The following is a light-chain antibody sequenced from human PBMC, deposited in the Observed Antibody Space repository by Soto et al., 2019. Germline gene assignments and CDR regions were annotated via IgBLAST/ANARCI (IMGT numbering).Light chain of an antibody. CDR3: SSYAGSNNVI. Sequence: QSALTQPPSAAGSPGQSVTISCTGTSSDVGGYNYVSWYQQHPGKAPKLMIYEVSERPSGVPDRFSGSKSGNTASLTVSGLQAEDEADYYCSSYAGSNNVIFGGGTKLTLL. CDR2: EVS. J-gene: IGLJ2*01. CDR1: SSDVGGYNY. V-gene: IGLV2-8*01.